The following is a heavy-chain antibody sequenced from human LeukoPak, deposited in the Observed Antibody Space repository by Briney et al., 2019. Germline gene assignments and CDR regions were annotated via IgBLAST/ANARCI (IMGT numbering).Heavy chain of an antibody. CDR3: ARGDFYYMDV. J-gene: IGHJ6*03. CDR1: GGSISSGGYS. CDR2: IYYSGST. V-gene: IGHV4-61*08. Sequence: SETLSLTCAVSGGSISSGGYSWSWIRQPPGKGLEWIGYIYYSGSTNYNPSLKSRVTISVDTSKNQFSLKLSSVTAADTAVYFCARGDFYYMDVWGKGTTVTISS.